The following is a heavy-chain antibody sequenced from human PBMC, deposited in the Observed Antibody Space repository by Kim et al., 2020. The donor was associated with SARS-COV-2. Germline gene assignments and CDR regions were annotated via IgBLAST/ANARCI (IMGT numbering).Heavy chain of an antibody. J-gene: IGHJ4*02. CDR2: IYPGDSDT. D-gene: IGHD2-2*01. V-gene: IGHV5-51*01. CDR3: ARQDCSSTTCYVGYFDY. Sequence: GESLKISCKASGYSFTSYWIGWVRQMPGKGLEWMGIIYPGDSDTRYSPSFQGQVTISADKSISTAYLQWSSLKASDTAMFYCARQDCSSTTCYVGYFDYLGQGTLVTVSS. CDR1: GYSFTSYW.